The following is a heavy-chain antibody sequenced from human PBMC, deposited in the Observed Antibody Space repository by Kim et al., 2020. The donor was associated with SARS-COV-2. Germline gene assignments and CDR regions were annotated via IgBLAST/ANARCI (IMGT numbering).Heavy chain of an antibody. J-gene: IGHJ5*02. CDR3: ARGKPGYYNWFYP. CDR2: ISSNGGST. V-gene: IGHV3-64*01. D-gene: IGHD3-9*01. Sequence: GGSLRLSCAASGFTFSSYAMHWVRQAPGKGLEYVSVISSNGGSTYYANSVKGRFTISRDNSKNTLYLQMGSLRAEDMAVYYCARGKPGYYNWFYPWGQGTLVTVSS. CDR1: GFTFSSYA.